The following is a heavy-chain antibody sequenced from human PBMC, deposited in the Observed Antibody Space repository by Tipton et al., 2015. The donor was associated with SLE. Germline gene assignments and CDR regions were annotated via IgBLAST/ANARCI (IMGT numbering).Heavy chain of an antibody. CDR2: VWSTGSA. D-gene: IGHD6-25*01. CDR3: ARYRLAGLDP. CDR1: GDSIITGDYA. V-gene: IGHV4-61*02. J-gene: IGHJ5*02. Sequence: TLSLTCTVSGDSIITGDYAWSWFRQPAGKGLVWIGRVWSTGSANYNPSLKSRVTMSIDTSRNQYSLKLSSVTATDTAVYYCARYRLAGLDPGGQGTLVTVSS.